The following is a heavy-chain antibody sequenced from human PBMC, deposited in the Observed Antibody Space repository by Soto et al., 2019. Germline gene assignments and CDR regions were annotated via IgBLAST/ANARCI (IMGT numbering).Heavy chain of an antibody. V-gene: IGHV4-59*01. D-gene: IGHD3-9*01. CDR3: ARGATGYYSKGTTFDY. CDR1: GGSISSYY. J-gene: IGHJ4*02. Sequence: SETLSLTCTVSGGSISSYYWSWIRQPPGKGLEWIGYIYYSGSTNYNPSLKSRVTISVDTSKNQFSLKLSSVTAADTAVYYCARGATGYYSKGTTFDYWGQGTLVTVSS. CDR2: IYYSGST.